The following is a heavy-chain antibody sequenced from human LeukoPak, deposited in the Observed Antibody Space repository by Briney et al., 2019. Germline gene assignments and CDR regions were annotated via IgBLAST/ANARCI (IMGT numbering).Heavy chain of an antibody. CDR1: GFTVSSFS. Sequence: GGSLRLSCAASGFTVSSFSMNWVRQAPGRGLEWVSSISTGSSYINYADSVKGRFAISRDNAQNSLYLQMTSLRAEDTAVYYCARSEGYCSSASCDAYYYYMDVWGKGTTVTVSS. CDR2: ISTGSSYI. D-gene: IGHD2-2*01. CDR3: ARSEGYCSSASCDAYYYYMDV. V-gene: IGHV3-21*01. J-gene: IGHJ6*03.